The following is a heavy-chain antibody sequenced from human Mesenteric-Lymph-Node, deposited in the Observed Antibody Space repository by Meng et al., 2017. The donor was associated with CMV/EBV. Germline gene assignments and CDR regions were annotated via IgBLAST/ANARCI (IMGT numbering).Heavy chain of an antibody. D-gene: IGHD6-19*01. CDR2: IYYTGSA. CDR1: GGSISTYY. J-gene: IGHJ5*02. V-gene: IGHV4-59*01. CDR3: ARAMGYSSIDP. Sequence: GSLRLSCTVSGGSISTYYWSWIRQPPGKGLEWIGYIYYTGSANYNPSLKSRVTISIDTSTNQFSLKLSSVTAADTAVYYCARAMGYSSIDPWGQGTLVTVSS.